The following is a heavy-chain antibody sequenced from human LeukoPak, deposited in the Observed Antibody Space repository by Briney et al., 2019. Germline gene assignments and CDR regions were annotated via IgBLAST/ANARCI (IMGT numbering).Heavy chain of an antibody. CDR2: INTNTGNP. CDR1: GGTFSKYT. Sequence: ASVKVSCKASGGTFSKYTISWVRQRPGQGLEWMGWINTNTGNPTYAQGFTGRFVFSLDTSVSTAYLQISSLKAEDTALYYCARDLTMIVVALGYWGQGTLVTVSS. J-gene: IGHJ4*02. CDR3: ARDLTMIVVALGY. D-gene: IGHD3-22*01. V-gene: IGHV7-4-1*02.